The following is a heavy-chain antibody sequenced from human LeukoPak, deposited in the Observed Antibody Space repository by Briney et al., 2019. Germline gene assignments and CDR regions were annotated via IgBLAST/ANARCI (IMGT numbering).Heavy chain of an antibody. V-gene: IGHV3-30-3*01. J-gene: IGHJ4*02. CDR1: GFTFSSYA. Sequence: PGRSLRLSSAASGFTFSSYAMHWVRQAPGKGLEWVAVISYDGSNKYYADSVKGRFTISRDNAKNSLYLQMNSLRAENTALYYCAKDIHHHGDYGIDYWGQGTLVTVSS. CDR3: AKDIHHHGDYGIDY. CDR2: ISYDGSNK. D-gene: IGHD4-17*01.